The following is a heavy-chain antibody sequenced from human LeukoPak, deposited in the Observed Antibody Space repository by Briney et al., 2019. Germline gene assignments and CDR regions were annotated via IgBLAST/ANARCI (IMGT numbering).Heavy chain of an antibody. CDR3: ARGVYSGTYYVDQ. J-gene: IGHJ4*02. V-gene: IGHV4-61*01. CDR1: GGSVSSGSYY. CDR2: IYYSGST. D-gene: IGHD1-26*01. Sequence: SETLSLTCTVSGGSVSSGSYYWNWIRQPPGKGLEWIGYIYYSGSTSYNPSLKSRATISIDTSMNQFSLKLSSVTAADTAVYYCARGVYSGTYYVDQWGQGTRVAVSS.